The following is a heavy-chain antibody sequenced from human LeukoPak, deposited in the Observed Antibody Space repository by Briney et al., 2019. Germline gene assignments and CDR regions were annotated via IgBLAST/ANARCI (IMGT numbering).Heavy chain of an antibody. CDR1: GYTFTSYY. D-gene: IGHD2-2*01. V-gene: IGHV1-46*01. Sequence: ASVKVSCTASGYTFTSYYMHWVRQAPGQGLEWMGIINPSGGSTSYAQKFQGRVTMTRDTSTSTVYMELSSLRSEDTAVYYCARDRGIVVVPAATNWFDPWGQGTLVTVSS. J-gene: IGHJ5*02. CDR2: INPSGGST. CDR3: ARDRGIVVVPAATNWFDP.